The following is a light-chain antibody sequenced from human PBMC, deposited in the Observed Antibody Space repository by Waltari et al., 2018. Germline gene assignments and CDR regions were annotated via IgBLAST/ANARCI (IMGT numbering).Light chain of an antibody. Sequence: DIVMTQSPDSLAVSLGERATINCKSSQSVLYSSNNKNYSAWYQQKPGQPPKLLICWASTRASGVPERCSGSGSATDFTLTSSRLQAEDVAVYYCQQYYSTPYTFGQGTKLEIK. V-gene: IGKV4-1*01. J-gene: IGKJ2*01. CDR2: WAS. CDR1: QSVLYSSNNKNY. CDR3: QQYYSTPYT.